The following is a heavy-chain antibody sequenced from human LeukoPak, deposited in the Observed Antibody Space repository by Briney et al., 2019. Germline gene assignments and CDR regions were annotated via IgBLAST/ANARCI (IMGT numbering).Heavy chain of an antibody. V-gene: IGHV3-48*03. D-gene: IGHD3/OR15-3a*01. CDR3: ARPSGTGYIDY. CDR2: ISSSGSSL. CDR1: IHTLERCE. Sequence: PGGPLTLSCAPSIHTLERCEPLGLPRAPQGGREWVSYISSSGSSLYYADSVKGRFTISRDSAKNKLYLQMNSLRPEDTAVYYCARPSGTGYIDYWGQGTLVTVSS. J-gene: IGHJ4*02.